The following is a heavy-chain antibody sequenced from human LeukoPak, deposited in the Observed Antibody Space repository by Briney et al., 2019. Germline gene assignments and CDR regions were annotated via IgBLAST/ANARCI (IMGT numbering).Heavy chain of an antibody. J-gene: IGHJ6*02. CDR2: ISAYNGNT. V-gene: IGHV1-18*01. CDR1: GYTFTSYG. CDR3: AREFALLWFGENYYYYGMDV. Sequence: ASVKVSCKASGYTFTSYGISWVRQAPGQGLEWMGWISAYNGNTNYARKLQGRVTMTTDTSTSTAYMELRSLRSDDTAVYYCAREFALLWFGENYYYYGMDVWGQGTTVTVSS. D-gene: IGHD3-10*01.